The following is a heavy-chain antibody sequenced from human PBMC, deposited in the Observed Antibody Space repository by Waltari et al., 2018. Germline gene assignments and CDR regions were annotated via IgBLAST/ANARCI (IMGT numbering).Heavy chain of an antibody. CDR2: MNPNSGNT. V-gene: IGHV1-8*03. J-gene: IGHJ6*02. CDR3: ARGAIYYYGMDV. Sequence: QVQLVQSGAEVKKPGASVKVSCTASGYTFTSSDINWVRQATGQGLEWMGWMNPNSGNTGYAQKCQGRVTITRNTSISTAYMELSSLRSEDTAVYYCARGAIYYYGMDVWGQGTTVTVSS. CDR1: GYTFTSSD.